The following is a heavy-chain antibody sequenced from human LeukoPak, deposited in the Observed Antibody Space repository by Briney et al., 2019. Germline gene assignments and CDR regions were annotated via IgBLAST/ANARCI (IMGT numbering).Heavy chain of an antibody. D-gene: IGHD3-10*01. Sequence: GGSLRLSCTASGFTFGGYAISWFRQAPGKGLEWVGFIRSKAYGGTTEYAASVKGRFTISRDDSKSIAYLQMNSLKTADTAVYYCTTDPLFIGSLSLSHYWGQGTLVTVSS. J-gene: IGHJ4*02. CDR3: TTDPLFIGSLSLSHY. CDR1: GFTFGGYA. CDR2: IRSKAYGGTT. V-gene: IGHV3-49*03.